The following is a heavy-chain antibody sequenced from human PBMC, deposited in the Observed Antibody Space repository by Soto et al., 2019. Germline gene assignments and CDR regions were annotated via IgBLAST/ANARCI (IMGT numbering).Heavy chain of an antibody. Sequence: SETLSLTCTVSGGSIRVQSYYWTWIRQTPGKGLEWVGNSYYSGTSYFNPALKGRVTISVDTSTNQFSLRLTSVTAADTAVYYCTRRYNWNDYYFDPWGQGTLVTVSS. CDR3: TRRYNWNDYYFDP. D-gene: IGHD1-20*01. V-gene: IGHV4-39*01. CDR2: SYYSGTS. CDR1: GGSIRVQSYY. J-gene: IGHJ5*02.